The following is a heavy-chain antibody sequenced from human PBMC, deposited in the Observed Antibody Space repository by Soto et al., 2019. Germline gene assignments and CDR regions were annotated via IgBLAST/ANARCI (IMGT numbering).Heavy chain of an antibody. CDR3: ARGRDIVLEDYGMDV. V-gene: IGHV4-59*01. J-gene: IGHJ6*02. CDR1: GGSISSYY. Sequence: SETLSLTCTVSGGSISSYYWSWIRQPPGKGLEWIGYIYYSGSTNYNPSLKSRVTISVDTSKNQFSLKLSSVTAADTAVYYCARGRDIVLEDYGMDVWGQGTTVTVSS. D-gene: IGHD2-8*01. CDR2: IYYSGST.